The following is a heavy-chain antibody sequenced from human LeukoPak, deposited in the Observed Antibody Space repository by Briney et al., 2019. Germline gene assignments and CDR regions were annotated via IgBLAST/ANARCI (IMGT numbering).Heavy chain of an antibody. J-gene: IGHJ4*02. CDR3: AKTQGYFDY. Sequence: GGSLRLSCAASGFTFSNYGMTWVCQAPGKGLEWVSGISGSGGTTYDADSVKGRFTVSRDNSKNILYLQMNSLRADDTAVYFCAKTQGYFDYWGQGTLVTVSS. CDR2: ISGSGGTT. V-gene: IGHV3-23*01. CDR1: GFTFSNYG.